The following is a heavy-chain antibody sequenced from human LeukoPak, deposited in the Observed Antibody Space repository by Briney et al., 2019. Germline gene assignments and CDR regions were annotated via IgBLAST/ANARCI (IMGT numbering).Heavy chain of an antibody. J-gene: IGHJ4*02. V-gene: IGHV3-64D*06. D-gene: IGHD6-19*01. Sequence: GGSLRLSCSASGFTFSSYPMHWVRQAPEKGLQYVSAISSNGGITYYAGSVKDRFTISRDNSKNTLYLQMSSLRAEDMAVYYCVKVSVTGTSVDYWGQGTLVTVSS. CDR1: GFTFSSYP. CDR3: VKVSVTGTSVDY. CDR2: ISSNGGIT.